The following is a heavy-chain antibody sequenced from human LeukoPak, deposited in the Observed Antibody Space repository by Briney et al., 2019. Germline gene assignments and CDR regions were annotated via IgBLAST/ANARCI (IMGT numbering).Heavy chain of an antibody. CDR1: GFTFSSYN. CDR2: ISSSGSTI. CDR3: ARLEYYYVPGNYYKLFDY. D-gene: IGHD3-10*01. V-gene: IGHV3-48*02. J-gene: IGHJ4*02. Sequence: PGGSLRLSCAASGFTFSSYNMNWVRQAPGKGLEWVSDISSSGSTIYFADSVEGRFTISRDNAKNSLYLQMNSLRDEDTAVYYCARLEYYYVPGNYYKLFDYWGQGTLVTVCS.